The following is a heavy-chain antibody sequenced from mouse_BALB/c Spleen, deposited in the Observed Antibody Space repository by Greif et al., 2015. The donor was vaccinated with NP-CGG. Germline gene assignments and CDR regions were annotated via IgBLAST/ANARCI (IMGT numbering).Heavy chain of an antibody. CDR2: ILPGSGST. CDR1: GYTFSSYW. Sequence: VQLQQSGAELMKPGASVKISCKATGYTFSSYWIEWVKQRPGHGLEWIGEILPGSGSTNYNEKFKGKATFTADTSSNTAYMQLSSLTSEDSAVYYCARWDYGNYVFAYWGQGTLVTVSA. CDR3: ARWDYGNYVFAY. D-gene: IGHD2-1*01. V-gene: IGHV1-9*01. J-gene: IGHJ3*01.